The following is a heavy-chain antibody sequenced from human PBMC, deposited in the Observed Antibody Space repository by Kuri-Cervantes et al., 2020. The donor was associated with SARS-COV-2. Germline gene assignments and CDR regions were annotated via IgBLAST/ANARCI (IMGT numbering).Heavy chain of an antibody. CDR1: GFSVSTNY. Sequence: ETLSLTCVVSGFSVSTNYMTWVRQAPGKGLEWVSLIYSGGSTDYADSVKGRFTISRDDSKNTLYLQMNSLRAEDTAVYYCARKAVTGSDWGQGTLVTVSS. CDR2: IYSGGST. D-gene: IGHD6-19*01. J-gene: IGHJ4*02. CDR3: ARKAVTGSD. V-gene: IGHV3-53*01.